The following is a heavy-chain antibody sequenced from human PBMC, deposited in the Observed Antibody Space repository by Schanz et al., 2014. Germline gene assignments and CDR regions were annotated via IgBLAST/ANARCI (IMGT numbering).Heavy chain of an antibody. V-gene: IGHV3-23*04. J-gene: IGHJ3*01. CDR2: IYINSGST. CDR1: GFPLSNYR. D-gene: IGHD5-12*01. CDR3: ARDGGRDGYNLAFDV. Sequence: VYLVQSGGGVVQPGRSLRLSCVVSGFPLSNYRMNWVRQSPGKGLEWVSSIYINSGSTNYADSVKGRFIISRDSSKNTLFLQMNSLRAEDTAVYFCARDGGRDGYNLAFDVWGQGTLVTVSS.